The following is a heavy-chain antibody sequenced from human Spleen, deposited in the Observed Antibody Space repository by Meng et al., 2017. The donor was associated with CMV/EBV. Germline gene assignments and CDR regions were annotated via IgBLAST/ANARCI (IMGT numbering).Heavy chain of an antibody. Sequence: ASGFTFSIYAMHWVRQAPGRGLEWVAVTSNDGSDKNYLDSVKGRFTISRDNSKNTLYLQINSLRADDTAVYYCARDSKAAPGSFDYWGQGTLVTVSS. CDR1: GFTFSIYA. D-gene: IGHD6-13*01. CDR2: TSNDGSDK. J-gene: IGHJ4*02. CDR3: ARDSKAAPGSFDY. V-gene: IGHV3-30*04.